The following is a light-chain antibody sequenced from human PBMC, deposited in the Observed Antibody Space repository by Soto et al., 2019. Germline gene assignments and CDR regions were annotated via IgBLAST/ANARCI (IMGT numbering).Light chain of an antibody. J-gene: IGLJ2*01. CDR1: SSDVGGYRY. CDR3: SSYTSSMSLTVV. V-gene: IGLV2-14*01. Sequence: QSVLTQPASVSGSPGQSITISCTGSSSDVGGYRYVSWYQHHPGKAPKLMIYEVTNRPSGVSNRFSGSKSGNTASLTISGLQAEDEADYYCSSYTSSMSLTVVFGGGTKLTVL. CDR2: EVT.